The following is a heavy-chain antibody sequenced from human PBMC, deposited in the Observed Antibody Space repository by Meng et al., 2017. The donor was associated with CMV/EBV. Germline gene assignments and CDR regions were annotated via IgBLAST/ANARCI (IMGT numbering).Heavy chain of an antibody. J-gene: IGHJ6*02. CDR1: GGSFIGYY. Sequence: GSLRLSCAVYGGSFIGYYWSWIRQPPGKGLEWIGEINHSGSTNYNPSLKSRVTISVDTSKNQFSLKLSSVTAADTAVYYCARRNGVPRVFWSYYGMDVWDQGTTVTVSS. D-gene: IGHD3-3*01. CDR3: ARRNGVPRVFWSYYGMDV. CDR2: INHSGST. V-gene: IGHV4-34*01.